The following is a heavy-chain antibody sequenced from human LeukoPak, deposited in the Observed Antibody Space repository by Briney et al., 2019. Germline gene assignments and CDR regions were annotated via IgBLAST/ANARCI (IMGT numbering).Heavy chain of an antibody. CDR1: GFIFTNYW. Sequence: GESLKISCKGSGFIFTNYWIGWVRQMPGRGLEWMGIIYPGDSDIRYSPSFQGQVTISADKSVSTAYLQWSSLKASDTAMYYCVTGGSGSFYNPFDCWGQGTLVTVSS. CDR2: IYPGDSDI. V-gene: IGHV5-51*01. D-gene: IGHD3-10*01. J-gene: IGHJ4*02. CDR3: VTGGSGSFYNPFDC.